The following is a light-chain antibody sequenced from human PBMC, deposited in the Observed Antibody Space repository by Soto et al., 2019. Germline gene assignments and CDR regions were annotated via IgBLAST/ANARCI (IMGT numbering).Light chain of an antibody. CDR3: QQSDNWPRT. CDR1: QSVSSD. Sequence: EIVMTQSPATLSVSPGERATLSCRASQSVSSDLAWYQQKPGQAPRLLIYGASTRATGIPARFSGSGSGTDYTLTISSLQSEDFAFYYCQQSDNWPRTFGHGTKVEIK. J-gene: IGKJ1*01. V-gene: IGKV3-15*01. CDR2: GAS.